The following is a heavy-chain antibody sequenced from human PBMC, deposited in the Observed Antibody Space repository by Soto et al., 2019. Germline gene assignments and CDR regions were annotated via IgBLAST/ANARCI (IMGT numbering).Heavy chain of an antibody. CDR3: ARRSSGYDFWSGYSTYFDY. CDR2: INHSGST. J-gene: IGHJ4*02. D-gene: IGHD3-3*01. Sequence: SETLSLSCAVYVGFFSGYYWSWIRQPPGKGLEWIGEINHSGSTNYNPSLKSRVTISVDTSKNQFSLKLSSVTAADTAVYYCARRSSGYDFWSGYSTYFDYWGQGTMVTVSS. V-gene: IGHV4-34*01. CDR1: VGFFSGYY.